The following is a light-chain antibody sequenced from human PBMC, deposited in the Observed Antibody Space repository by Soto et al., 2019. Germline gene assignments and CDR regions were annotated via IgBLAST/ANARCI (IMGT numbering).Light chain of an antibody. CDR2: DAS. CDR3: QLRSNWPPAWT. V-gene: IGKV3-11*01. Sequence: EIVLTQSPATMSLSPGERATLSCRARQSVSSYLAWYQQKPVQAPSLLIYDASNRATGIPARFSGSGSRTDFALTISSLEPEDFAVYYCQLRSNWPPAWTFGQGTKVEIK. CDR1: QSVSSY. J-gene: IGKJ1*01.